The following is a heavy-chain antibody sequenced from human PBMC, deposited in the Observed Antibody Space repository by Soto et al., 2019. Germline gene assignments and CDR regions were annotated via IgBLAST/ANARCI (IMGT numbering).Heavy chain of an antibody. Sequence: QLQLQESGPGLVKPSETLSLTCTVSGGSISSSSYYWGWIRQPPGKGLEWIGNIYYSGSTYYNPSLKSRVTISVDTSKNQFSLKLRSVTATDTAVYYCATSGSYSWGQGTLVTVSS. V-gene: IGHV4-39*01. CDR3: ATSGSYS. J-gene: IGHJ5*02. CDR2: IYYSGST. D-gene: IGHD3-10*01. CDR1: GGSISSSSYY.